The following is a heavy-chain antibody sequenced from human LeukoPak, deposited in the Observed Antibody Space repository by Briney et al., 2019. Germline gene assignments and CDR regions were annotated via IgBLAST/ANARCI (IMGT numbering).Heavy chain of an antibody. Sequence: SETLSLTCTVSGGSISSSSYYWGWIRQPPGKGLEWIGSIYYSGSTYYNPSLKSRVTISVDTSKNQFSLKLSSVTAADTAVYYCARQGYDSSGYHPFDYWGQGTLVTVSS. V-gene: IGHV4-39*01. J-gene: IGHJ4*02. CDR1: GGSISSSSYY. CDR2: IYYSGST. D-gene: IGHD3-22*01. CDR3: ARQGYDSSGYHPFDY.